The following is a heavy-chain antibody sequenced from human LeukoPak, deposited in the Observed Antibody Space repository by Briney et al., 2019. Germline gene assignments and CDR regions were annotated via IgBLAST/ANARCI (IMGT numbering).Heavy chain of an antibody. CDR2: MNPNSGNT. CDR3: ARAKRSIAAANYYYYYMDV. CDR1: GYTFTSYD. Sequence: ASVKVSCKASGYTFTSYDINWVRQATGQGLEWMGWMNPNSGNTGYAQKFQGRVTITRNTSISTAYMELSSLRSEDTAVYYCARAKRSIAAANYYYYYMDVWGKGTTVTISS. J-gene: IGHJ6*03. V-gene: IGHV1-8*03. D-gene: IGHD6-13*01.